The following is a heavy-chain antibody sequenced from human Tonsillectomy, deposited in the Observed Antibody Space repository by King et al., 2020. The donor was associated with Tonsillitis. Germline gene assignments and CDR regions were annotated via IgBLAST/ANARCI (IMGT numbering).Heavy chain of an antibody. CDR2: ISFDGNTR. CDR1: GFNFSTXG. CDR3: ARXGSXWXDGWXS. Sequence: VQLVESGGGVVQPGRSLRLSCATSGFNFSTXGMNWVRQAPGKGPEWVSVISFDGNTRHYADSVKGRFTISKDEPRKKVYLQMNFVRXXDTAVYYCARXGSXWXDGWXSWGXXTLVSV. V-gene: IGHV3-30*03. J-gene: IGHJ5*02. D-gene: IGHD3-10*01.